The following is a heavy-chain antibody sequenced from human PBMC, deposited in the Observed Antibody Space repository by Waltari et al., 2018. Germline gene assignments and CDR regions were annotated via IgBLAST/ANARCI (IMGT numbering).Heavy chain of an antibody. CDR3: ARESPLNLFDY. CDR1: GFNVSSYS. Sequence: EVQLVESGGGLVKPGGSLRLSWAASGFNVSSYSMNWVRQAPGKGLELFSYISSSGSTISYADSVKGRFTISRDNAKNSLYLQMNSLRAEDTAVYYCARESPLNLFDYWGQGTLVTVSS. CDR2: ISSSGSTI. J-gene: IGHJ4*02. V-gene: IGHV3-48*01.